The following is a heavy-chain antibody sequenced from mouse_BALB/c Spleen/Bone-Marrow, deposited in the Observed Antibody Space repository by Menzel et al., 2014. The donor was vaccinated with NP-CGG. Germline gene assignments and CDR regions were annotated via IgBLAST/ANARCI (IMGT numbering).Heavy chain of an antibody. CDR3: ARDYDYDY. CDR2: INSNGGST. Sequence: EVKVVESGGGLVQPGGSLKLSCAASGFTFSSYGMSWVRQTPDKRLELVATINSNGGSTYHPDSVKGRFTISRDNAKNTLYLQMSSLKSEDTAMYYCARDYDYDYWGQGTTLTVSS. J-gene: IGHJ2*01. CDR1: GFTFSSYG. D-gene: IGHD2-4*01. V-gene: IGHV5-6-3*01.